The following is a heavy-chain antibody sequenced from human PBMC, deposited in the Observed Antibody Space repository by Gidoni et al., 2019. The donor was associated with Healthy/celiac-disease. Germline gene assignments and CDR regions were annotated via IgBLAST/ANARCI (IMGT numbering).Heavy chain of an antibody. J-gene: IGHJ4*02. Sequence: QVQLQQWGAGLLKPSETLSLTCAVYGGSFSGYYWSWIRQPPGKGLEWIGEINHSGSTNYNPSLKSRVTISVDTSKNQFSLKLSSVTAADTAVYYCARSRPRRIAVAGAFDYWGQGTLVTVSS. CDR2: INHSGST. V-gene: IGHV4-34*01. CDR3: ARSRPRRIAVAGAFDY. D-gene: IGHD6-19*01. CDR1: GGSFSGYY.